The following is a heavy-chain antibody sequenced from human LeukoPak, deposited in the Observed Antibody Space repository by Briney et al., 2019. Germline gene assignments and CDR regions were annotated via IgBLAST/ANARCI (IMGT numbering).Heavy chain of an antibody. J-gene: IGHJ1*01. CDR1: GGSISSGSYY. Sequence: SETLSLTCTVSGGSISSGSYYWSWIRQPAGKGLEGIGRIYTSGSTNYNPSLKSRVTISVDTSKNQFSLKLSSVTAADTAVYYCASERSSSWTEYFQHWGQGTLVTVSS. CDR2: IYTSGST. V-gene: IGHV4-61*02. CDR3: ASERSSSWTEYFQH. D-gene: IGHD6-13*01.